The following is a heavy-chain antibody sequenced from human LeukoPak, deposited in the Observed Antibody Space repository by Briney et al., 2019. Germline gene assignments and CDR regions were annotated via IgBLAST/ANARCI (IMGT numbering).Heavy chain of an antibody. Sequence: SETLSLTCTVSGGSISSGNYYWSWIRQRPGKGLEWIGYIYYSGSTYYNPSLKSRVTISVDTSKNQFSLKLRSVTAADTAVYYCARPFKGWLQYFDYWGQGTLVTVSS. D-gene: IGHD5-12*01. J-gene: IGHJ4*02. CDR1: GGSISSGNYY. V-gene: IGHV4-31*03. CDR2: IYYSGST. CDR3: ARPFKGWLQYFDY.